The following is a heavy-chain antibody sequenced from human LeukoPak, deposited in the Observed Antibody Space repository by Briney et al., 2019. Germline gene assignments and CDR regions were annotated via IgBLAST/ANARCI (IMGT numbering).Heavy chain of an antibody. CDR3: ARSGRWYYSGYYYYYMDV. V-gene: IGHV3-74*01. CDR1: GFTFSSYW. D-gene: IGHD3-16*01. Sequence: GGSLRLSCAASGFTFSSYWMHWVRQAPGKGLVWVSRINSDGSSTSYADSVKGRFTISRDNAKNTLYLQMNSLRAEDTAVYYCARSGRWYYSGYYYYYMDVWGKGTTVTVSS. J-gene: IGHJ6*03. CDR2: INSDGSST.